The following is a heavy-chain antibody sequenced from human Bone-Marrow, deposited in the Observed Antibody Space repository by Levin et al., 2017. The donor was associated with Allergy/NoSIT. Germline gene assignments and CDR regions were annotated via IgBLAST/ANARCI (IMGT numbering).Heavy chain of an antibody. CDR3: ARRKSGYSYGYGGYNWFDP. CDR2: MNPNSGNT. D-gene: IGHD5-18*01. V-gene: IGHV1-8*01. Sequence: ASVKVSCKASGYTFTSYDINWVRQATGQGLEWMGWMNPNSGNTGYAQKFQGRVTMTRNTSISTAYMELSSLRSEDTAVYYCARRKSGYSYGYGGYNWFDPWGQGTLVTVSS. CDR1: GYTFTSYD. J-gene: IGHJ5*02.